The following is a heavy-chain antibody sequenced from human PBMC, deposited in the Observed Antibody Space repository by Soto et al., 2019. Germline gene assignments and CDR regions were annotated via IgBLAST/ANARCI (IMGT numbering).Heavy chain of an antibody. CDR1: GFTFSSYS. Sequence: GGSLRLSCAASGFTFSSYSMSWVRQAPGKGLEWVSGFRTGGDGGTTYYADSVKGRFTISRDNSKNTLFLQMNSLRAEDTAIYYCAKKVNSGPGSQYFDYWGQGTLVTVSS. CDR2: FRTGGDGGTT. V-gene: IGHV3-23*01. D-gene: IGHD3-10*01. J-gene: IGHJ4*02. CDR3: AKKVNSGPGSQYFDY.